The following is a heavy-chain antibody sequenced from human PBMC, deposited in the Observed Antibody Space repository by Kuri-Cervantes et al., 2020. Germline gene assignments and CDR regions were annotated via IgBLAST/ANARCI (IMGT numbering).Heavy chain of an antibody. CDR1: GFTFSNYG. V-gene: IGHV3-74*01. CDR3: ARVGLYYYYMDV. Sequence: GESLKISCVASGFTFSNYGIHWVRQAPGKGLVWVSRINSDGSSTSYADSVKGRFTISRDNAKNTLYLQMNSLRAEDTAVYYCARVGLYYYYMDVWGKGTTVTVSS. CDR2: INSDGSST. J-gene: IGHJ6*03.